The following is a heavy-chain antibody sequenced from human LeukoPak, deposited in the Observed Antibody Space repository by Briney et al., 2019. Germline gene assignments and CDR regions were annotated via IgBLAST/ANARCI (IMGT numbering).Heavy chain of an antibody. Sequence: SETLSLTSTVSGDPITSYYWSWIRQPPGKELEWIGYIYYSGSTNYNPSLKSRVTLSLDTSDNQFSLKLTSVTAADTAVYYCASFSDYGGNFFDYWGQGILVTVSS. D-gene: IGHD4-23*01. CDR3: ASFSDYGGNFFDY. J-gene: IGHJ4*02. CDR1: GDPITSYY. V-gene: IGHV4-59*08. CDR2: IYYSGST.